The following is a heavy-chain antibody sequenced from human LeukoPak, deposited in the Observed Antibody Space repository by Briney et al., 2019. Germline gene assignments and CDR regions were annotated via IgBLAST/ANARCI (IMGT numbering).Heavy chain of an antibody. Sequence: SETLSLTCTVSGYSISSGYYWGWIRQPPGKGLDWIGSIYHSGSTYYNPSLKSRVTISVDTSKNQFSLKLSSVTAADTAVYYCARGKGAAAGRASFDYWGQGTLVSVSS. CDR2: IYHSGST. D-gene: IGHD6-13*01. J-gene: IGHJ4*02. CDR1: GYSISSGYY. CDR3: ARGKGAAAGRASFDY. V-gene: IGHV4-38-2*02.